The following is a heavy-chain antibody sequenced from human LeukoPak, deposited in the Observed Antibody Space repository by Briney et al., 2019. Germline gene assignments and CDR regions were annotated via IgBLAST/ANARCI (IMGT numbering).Heavy chain of an antibody. Sequence: ASVKVSCKASGYTFTNYGISWVRQAPGQGLEWMGWISGDNVYTNYAQKLQGRVTMTTDTSTSTAYMEVRSLRSDDTAVYYCARDGHRRYHYDSSGREDAFDMWGQGTMVTVSS. CDR2: ISGDNVYT. CDR1: GYTFTNYG. D-gene: IGHD3-22*01. V-gene: IGHV1-18*01. J-gene: IGHJ3*02. CDR3: ARDGHRRYHYDSSGREDAFDM.